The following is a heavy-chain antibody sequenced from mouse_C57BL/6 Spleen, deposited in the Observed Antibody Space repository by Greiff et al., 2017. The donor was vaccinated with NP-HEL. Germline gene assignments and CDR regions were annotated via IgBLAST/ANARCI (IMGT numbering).Heavy chain of an antibody. CDR1: GYTFTSYW. CDR3: AREGTAQASWFAY. CDR2: IYPGSGST. Sequence: VQLQQSGAELVKPGASVKMSCKASGYTFTSYWITWVKQRPGQGLEWIGDIYPGSGSTNYNEKFKSKATLTVDKSSSTAYMQLSSLTSAYSAVYDCAREGTAQASWFAYWGQGTLVTVSA. V-gene: IGHV1-55*01. D-gene: IGHD3-2*02. J-gene: IGHJ3*01.